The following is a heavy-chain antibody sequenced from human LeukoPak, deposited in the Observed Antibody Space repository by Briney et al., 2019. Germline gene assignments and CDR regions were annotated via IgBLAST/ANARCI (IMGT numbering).Heavy chain of an antibody. J-gene: IGHJ5*02. CDR2: ISGSGGST. CDR1: GFTFNTYT. D-gene: IGHD6-6*01. V-gene: IGHV3-23*01. CDR3: VKGHSSSSFDP. Sequence: GGSLRLSCAASGFTFNTYTMSWVRQAPGKGLEWVSGISGSGGSTYYADSVKGRFTISRDNSKNTLYLQMNSLRAEDTAVYYCVKGHSSSSFDPRGQGTLVTVSS.